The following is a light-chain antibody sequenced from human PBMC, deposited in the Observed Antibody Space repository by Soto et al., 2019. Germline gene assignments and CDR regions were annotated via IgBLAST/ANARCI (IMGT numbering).Light chain of an antibody. CDR2: GAS. V-gene: IGKV3-20*01. CDR1: QSVSSSY. J-gene: IGKJ1*01. CDR3: QQYGSSPEWT. Sequence: EIVLTQSPGTLSLSPGERASLSCRASQSVSSSYLAWYQQKPGQAPRLLIYGASTRATDIPDRFSGSGSGTDFTLTISRLEPEDFAVYYCQQYGSSPEWTFGQGTKVDIK.